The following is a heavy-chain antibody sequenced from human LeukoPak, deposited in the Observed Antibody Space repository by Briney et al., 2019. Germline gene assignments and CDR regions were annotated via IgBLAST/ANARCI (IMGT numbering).Heavy chain of an antibody. CDR1: GFTSSSYW. Sequence: TGGSLRLSCAASGFTSSSYWMHWVRQVPGKGLVWVSRISGDGTARNYADSVKGRFTISRDDAKNTVDLQMNSLRGGDTAVYYCVRGRGSYGWFDPWGQGTLVTVSS. CDR2: ISGDGTAR. D-gene: IGHD3-10*01. V-gene: IGHV3-74*01. J-gene: IGHJ5*02. CDR3: VRGRGSYGWFDP.